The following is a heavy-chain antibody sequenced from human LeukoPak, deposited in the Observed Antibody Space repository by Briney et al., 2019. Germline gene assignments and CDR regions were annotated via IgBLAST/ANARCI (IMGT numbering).Heavy chain of an antibody. J-gene: IGHJ1*01. V-gene: IGHV3-23*01. CDR1: GFTFTNYA. Sequence: GGSLRLSCATSGFTFTNYAMSWVRQAPGKGLEWVSAISGSASSTYYADSVKGRFTISRDNSKNTLYLQMGSLRPEDMAVYYCARVDSGSACASWGQGILVTVSS. CDR2: ISGSASST. D-gene: IGHD6-19*01. CDR3: ARVDSGSACAS.